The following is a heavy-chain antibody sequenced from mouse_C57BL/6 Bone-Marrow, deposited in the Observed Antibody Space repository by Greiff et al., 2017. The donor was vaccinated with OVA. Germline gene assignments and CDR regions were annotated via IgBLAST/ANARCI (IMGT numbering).Heavy chain of an antibody. Sequence: VQLQESGPGLVQPSQSLSITCTVSGFSLTSYGAHWVRQSPGKGLEWLGVIWRGGSTDYNAAFMSRLSITKDNSKSQVFFKMNSLQADDTAIYYCAKDGYYLYYYAMDYWGQGTSVTVSS. CDR1: GFSLTSYG. D-gene: IGHD2-3*01. CDR3: AKDGYYLYYYAMDY. J-gene: IGHJ4*01. CDR2: IWRGGST. V-gene: IGHV2-5*01.